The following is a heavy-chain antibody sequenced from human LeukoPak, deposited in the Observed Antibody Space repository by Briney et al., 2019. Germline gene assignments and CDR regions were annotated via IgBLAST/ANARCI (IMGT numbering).Heavy chain of an antibody. V-gene: IGHV1-46*01. J-gene: IGHJ4*02. CDR3: ARDRYKITIFGVVITTVFDY. Sequence: SVNLSCKASGYTFTRYYMHWVRQAPGQGLEWMGIINPTGGSTSYAQKYHGRITMTRDTSTSTVYMELSSLRSEDPAVYYCARDRYKITIFGVVITTVFDYWGQGTLVTVSS. CDR1: GYTFTRYY. D-gene: IGHD3-3*01. CDR2: INPTGGST.